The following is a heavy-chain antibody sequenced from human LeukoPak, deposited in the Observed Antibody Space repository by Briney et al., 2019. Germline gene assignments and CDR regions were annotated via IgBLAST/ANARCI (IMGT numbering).Heavy chain of an antibody. V-gene: IGHV4-34*01. CDR2: INHSGST. CDR3: ARRNDFHI. Sequence: SETLSLTCAVYGGSFSGYYWSWIRQPPGKGLEWIGEINHSGSTNYNPSLKSRVTISVDTSKNQFSLKLTSVTAADTAIYYCARRNDFHIWGQGTMVTVSS. CDR1: GGSFSGYY. J-gene: IGHJ3*02.